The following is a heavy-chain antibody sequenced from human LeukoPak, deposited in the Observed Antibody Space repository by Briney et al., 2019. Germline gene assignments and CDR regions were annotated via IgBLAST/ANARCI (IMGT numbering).Heavy chain of an antibody. D-gene: IGHD5-24*01. CDR1: GYTFTSYY. CDR2: INPSGGST. Sequence: ASVKVSCKASGYTFTSYYMHWVRQAPGQGLEWMGIINPSGGSTSYAQKFQGRVTMTRDMSTSTVYMELSSLRSEDTAVYYCASWTDGYNWEEYWGQGTLVTVSS. J-gene: IGHJ4*02. V-gene: IGHV1-46*01. CDR3: ASWTDGYNWEEY.